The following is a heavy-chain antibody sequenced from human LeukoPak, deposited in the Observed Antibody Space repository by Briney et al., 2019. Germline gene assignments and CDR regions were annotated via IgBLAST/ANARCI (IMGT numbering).Heavy chain of an antibody. V-gene: IGHV3-30*02. CDR3: AKDGPSWVGPDAIDY. D-gene: IGHD1-26*01. CDR2: IRYDGSNK. J-gene: IGHJ4*02. Sequence: GGSLRLSCAASGFTFSSYGMHWVRQAPGKGLEWVAFIRYDGSNKYYADSVKGRFTISRDNSKNTLYLQMNSLRAEDTAVYYCAKDGPSWVGPDAIDYWGQGTLVTVPS. CDR1: GFTFSSYG.